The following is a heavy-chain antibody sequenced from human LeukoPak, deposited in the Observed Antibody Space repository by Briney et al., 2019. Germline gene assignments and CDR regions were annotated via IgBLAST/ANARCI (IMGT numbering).Heavy chain of an antibody. V-gene: IGHV1-3*01. CDR1: GYTFTSYA. D-gene: IGHD2-2*01. Sequence: GASVKVSCKASGYTFTSYAMHWVRQAPGQRLEWMGWINAGNGNTKYSQKFQGRVTITRATSASTAYMELSSLRSEDTAVYYCAYTLDCSSTSCPFDYWGQGTLVTVSS. J-gene: IGHJ4*02. CDR2: INAGNGNT. CDR3: AYTLDCSSTSCPFDY.